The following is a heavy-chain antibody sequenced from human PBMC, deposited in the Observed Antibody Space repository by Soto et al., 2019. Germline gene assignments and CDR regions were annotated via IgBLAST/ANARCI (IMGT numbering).Heavy chain of an antibody. J-gene: IGHJ4*02. Sequence: EVQLLESGGGLVQPGGSLRLSCAASGFTFSTYAMNWVRQAPGKGLEWVSGISGSGDSTYYADSVKGRFTVSRDNSKTTLYLQMNSLRAEDTDVFYCAKERSSGWSFDYWVQGTLVTVSS. D-gene: IGHD6-19*01. CDR3: AKERSSGWSFDY. CDR1: GFTFSTYA. V-gene: IGHV3-23*01. CDR2: ISGSGDST.